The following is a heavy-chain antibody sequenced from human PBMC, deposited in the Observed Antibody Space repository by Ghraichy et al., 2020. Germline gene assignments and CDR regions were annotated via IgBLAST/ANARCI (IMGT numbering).Heavy chain of an antibody. J-gene: IGHJ4*02. Sequence: GVLRLSCAASGFTFSSYSMNWVRQAPGKGLEWVSSISSSSSYIYYADSVKGRFTISRDNAKNSLYLQMNSLRAEDTVVYYCARSRDYYGSGSSFDYWGQGTLVTVSS. D-gene: IGHD3-10*01. CDR2: ISSSSSYI. CDR1: GFTFSSYS. V-gene: IGHV3-21*01. CDR3: ARSRDYYGSGSSFDY.